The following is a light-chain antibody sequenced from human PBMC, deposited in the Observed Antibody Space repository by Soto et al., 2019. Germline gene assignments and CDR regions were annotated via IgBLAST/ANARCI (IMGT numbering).Light chain of an antibody. J-gene: IGKJ2*01. CDR2: KES. Sequence: DFPMTQSPSTLSASVGDRVTITCRASQSISSWLAWYQQKPGKAPKLLIYKESSLESGVQSRFSGSGSGTEFTLTISSLQPDDFATYYCQQYNSYPYTFGQGTKLEIK. V-gene: IGKV1-5*03. CDR1: QSISSW. CDR3: QQYNSYPYT.